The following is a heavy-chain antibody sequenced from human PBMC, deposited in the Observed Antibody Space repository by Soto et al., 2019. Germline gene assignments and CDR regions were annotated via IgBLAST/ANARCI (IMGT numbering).Heavy chain of an antibody. J-gene: IGHJ4*02. Sequence: PGGSLRLSCAASGFTFTRYSMNWVRQAPGKGLEWVSSISSTTNYIYYADSVKGRFTISRDNAKNSLYLQMNSLRDEDTAVYYCARDGIAVAAFDYWGQGTLVTVSS. CDR3: ARDGIAVAAFDY. CDR1: GFTFTRYS. V-gene: IGHV3-21*01. CDR2: ISSTTNYI. D-gene: IGHD6-19*01.